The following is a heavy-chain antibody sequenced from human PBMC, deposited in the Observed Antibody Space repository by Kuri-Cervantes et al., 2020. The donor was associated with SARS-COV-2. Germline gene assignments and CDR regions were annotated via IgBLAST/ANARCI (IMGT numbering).Heavy chain of an antibody. CDR3: ARGGFGYDSSGYRSSLGY. J-gene: IGHJ4*02. V-gene: IGHV3-74*01. Sequence: GESLKISCAASGFTFSSYWMHWVRQAPGKGLVWVSRINSDGSSTSYADSVKGRFTISRDNAKNTLYLQMNSLRAEDTAVYYCARGGFGYDSSGYRSSLGYWGQGTLVTVSS. D-gene: IGHD3-22*01. CDR2: INSDGSST. CDR1: GFTFSSYW.